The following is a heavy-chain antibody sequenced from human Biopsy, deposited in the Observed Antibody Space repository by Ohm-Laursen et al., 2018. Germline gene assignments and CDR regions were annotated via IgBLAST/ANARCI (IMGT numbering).Heavy chain of an antibody. V-gene: IGHV3-33*04. CDR1: GFTFGHYA. D-gene: IGHD6-19*01. Sequence: SSLRLSCAASGFTFGHYAMHWVRQAPGKGLEWISLIWYDGTSEDYADSVKGRFTISRDNSKNTLYLQINTLTLEDTAFYYCARGLSSGWYGYFDVWGRGTLVTVSS. CDR3: ARGLSSGWYGYFDV. CDR2: IWYDGTSE. J-gene: IGHJ2*01.